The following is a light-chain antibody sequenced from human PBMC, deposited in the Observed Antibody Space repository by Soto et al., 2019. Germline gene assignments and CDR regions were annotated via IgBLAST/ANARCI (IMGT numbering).Light chain of an antibody. CDR3: QKYNSAPLT. Sequence: DVQMTQSPSSLSAFVGDRVTITCRASQGIAPYLAWFQQKPGKVPKLLIYATSTLQSGVPSRFSGSGSGTDFTLTISSLQPEDVGTYYCQKYNSAPLTSGGGTKVDIK. V-gene: IGKV1-27*01. CDR1: QGIAPY. CDR2: ATS. J-gene: IGKJ4*01.